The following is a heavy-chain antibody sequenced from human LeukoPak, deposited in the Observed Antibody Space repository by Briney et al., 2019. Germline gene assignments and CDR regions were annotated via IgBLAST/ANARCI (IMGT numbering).Heavy chain of an antibody. V-gene: IGHV4-59*08. J-gene: IGHJ4*02. CDR3: AVLAQNFDN. CDR1: GGSISSCY. CDR2: INNSGST. Sequence: SETLSLTCTVSGGSISSCYWSWIRQPPGMGLEWIGYINNSGSTKYNPSLKSRVTISVDTSKEQFSLKLSSVTAADTAVYYCAVLAQNFDNWGQGTLVTVSS.